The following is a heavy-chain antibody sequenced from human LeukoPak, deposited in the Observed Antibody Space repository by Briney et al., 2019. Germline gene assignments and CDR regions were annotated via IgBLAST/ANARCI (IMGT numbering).Heavy chain of an antibody. V-gene: IGHV3-23*01. Sequence: GGSLRLSCAASGFTFSSYAMSWVRQAPGKGLEWVSAISGSGGSTYYADSVTGRFTISRDNSKNTLYLQMNSLRAEDTALYYCAKPPVMGLYYFDYWGQGTLVTVSS. CDR2: ISGSGGST. CDR3: AKPPVMGLYYFDY. J-gene: IGHJ4*02. CDR1: GFTFSSYA. D-gene: IGHD2-21*01.